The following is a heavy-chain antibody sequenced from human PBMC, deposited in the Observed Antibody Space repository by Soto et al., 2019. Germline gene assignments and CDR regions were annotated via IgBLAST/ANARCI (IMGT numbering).Heavy chain of an antibody. D-gene: IGHD2-15*01. CDR1: GFTFSNYA. J-gene: IGHJ4*02. CDR3: AKSYLGYCSGGSCSPPHYFDY. CDR2: VGGSGAST. V-gene: IGHV3-23*01. Sequence: EVHLLDSGGGLVQPGGSLRLSCAASGFTFSNYAMSWVRQAPGKGLEWVSGVGGSGASTYYADSVKGRFTISRDNSKDTLSLQMNSMRAEDTAVYYCAKSYLGYCSGGSCSPPHYFDYWGQGPLVTVSS.